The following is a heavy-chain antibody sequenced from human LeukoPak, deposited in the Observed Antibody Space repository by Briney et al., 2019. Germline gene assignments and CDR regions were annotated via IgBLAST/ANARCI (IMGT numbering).Heavy chain of an antibody. CDR3: ARGGQHYPNCYFDY. CDR1: GGSISSGGYY. V-gene: IGHV4-30-2*01. D-gene: IGHD1-1*01. J-gene: IGHJ4*02. Sequence: SQTLSLTCTVSGGSISSGGYYWSWIRQPPGKGLEWIGYIYHSGSTYYNPSLKSRVTISVDRSKNQFSLKLSSVTAADTAVYYCARGGQHYPNCYFDYWGQGTLVTVSS. CDR2: IYHSGST.